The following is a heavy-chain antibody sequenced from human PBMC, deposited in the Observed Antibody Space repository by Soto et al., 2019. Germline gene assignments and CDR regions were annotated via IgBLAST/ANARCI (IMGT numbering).Heavy chain of an antibody. J-gene: IGHJ4*02. CDR1: GFTFNIYA. V-gene: IGHV3-23*01. Sequence: EVQLLESGGDLIQPGGSLRLSCAASGFTFNIYAMTWVRQAPGKGLEWVSAISRYGDITYYADSVEGRFTISRDNSKNKLYLQMNSLRAEDTAVYYCAKDRYLDHDSRGYLFDNWGQGTLVTVSS. CDR3: AKDRYLDHDSRGYLFDN. CDR2: ISRYGDIT. D-gene: IGHD3-22*01.